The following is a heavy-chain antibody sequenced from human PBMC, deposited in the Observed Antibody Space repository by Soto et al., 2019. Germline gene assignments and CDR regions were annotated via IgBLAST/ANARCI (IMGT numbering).Heavy chain of an antibody. Sequence: SLRLSCTASGFTFGDYAMSWFRQAPGKGLEWVGFIRSKAYGGTTEYAASVKGRFTISRDDSKSIAYLQMNSLKTEDTAVYYCTSVNDFWSGYYTPDYYYYYMDVWGKGTTVTVSS. V-gene: IGHV3-49*03. CDR3: TSVNDFWSGYYTPDYYYYYMDV. CDR2: IRSKAYGGTT. D-gene: IGHD3-3*01. J-gene: IGHJ6*03. CDR1: GFTFGDYA.